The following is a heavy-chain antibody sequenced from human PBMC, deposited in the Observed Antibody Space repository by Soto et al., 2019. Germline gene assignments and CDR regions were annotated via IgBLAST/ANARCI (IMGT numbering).Heavy chain of an antibody. D-gene: IGHD3-22*01. J-gene: IGHJ6*02. CDR1: GFTFSRYS. Sequence: ELQLVESGGGLVKPGGALRLSCAASGFTFSRYSMNWVRQAPGKGLGWGSSISSSSSYIYYADSVKGRFTISRDNAKNSLFLQMNSLVAEDTAVYYCSGSGYTYGMDVWGQGTTVTVSS. V-gene: IGHV3-21*01. CDR3: SGSGYTYGMDV. CDR2: ISSSSSYI.